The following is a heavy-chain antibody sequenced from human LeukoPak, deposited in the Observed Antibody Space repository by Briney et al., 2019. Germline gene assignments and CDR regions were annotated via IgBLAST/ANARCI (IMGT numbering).Heavy chain of an antibody. D-gene: IGHD3-3*01. Sequence: PSETLSLTCTVSGGSISSGGYYWSWICQHPGKGLEWIGYIYYSGSTYYNPSLKSRVTISVDTSKNQFSLKLSSVTAADTAVYYCARAWGYYDFWSDNWFGPWGQGTLVTVSS. CDR3: ARAWGYYDFWSDNWFGP. CDR2: IYYSGST. CDR1: GGSISSGGYY. V-gene: IGHV4-31*03. J-gene: IGHJ5*02.